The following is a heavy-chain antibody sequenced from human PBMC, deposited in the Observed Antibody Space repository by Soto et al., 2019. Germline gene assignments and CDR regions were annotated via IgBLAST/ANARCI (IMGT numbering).Heavy chain of an antibody. Sequence: EVQLVESGGGLVQPGGSLRLSCAASGFTFSSYSMNWVRQAPGKGLEWVSYISSSSSTIYYADSVKGRFTISRDNAKNSLHLQMNSLRAEDTAVYYCATLGYCSSTSCYSRFFNIWGQGTRVTVSS. CDR2: ISSSSSTI. V-gene: IGHV3-48*01. J-gene: IGHJ3*02. D-gene: IGHD2-2*01. CDR1: GFTFSSYS. CDR3: ATLGYCSSTSCYSRFFNI.